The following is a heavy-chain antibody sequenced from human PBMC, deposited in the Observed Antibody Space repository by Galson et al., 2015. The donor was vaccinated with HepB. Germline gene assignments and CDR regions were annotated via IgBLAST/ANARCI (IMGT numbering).Heavy chain of an antibody. CDR1: GGSFSGYY. Sequence: SETLSLTCAVYGGSFSGYYWSWIRQPPGKGLEWIGEINHSGSTNYNPSLKSRVTISVDTSKNQFSLKLSSVTAADTAVYYCARGSTVFSYYYGSGVGTNWFDPWGQGTLVTVSS. V-gene: IGHV4-34*01. D-gene: IGHD3-10*01. J-gene: IGHJ5*02. CDR3: ARGSTVFSYYYGSGVGTNWFDP. CDR2: INHSGST.